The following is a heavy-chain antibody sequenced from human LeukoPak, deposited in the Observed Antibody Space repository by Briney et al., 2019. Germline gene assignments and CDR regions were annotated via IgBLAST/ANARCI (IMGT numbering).Heavy chain of an antibody. V-gene: IGHV1-24*01. D-gene: IGHD5-12*01. CDR1: GYTLTELS. CDR3: ATAGSGYDDYYYYGMDG. J-gene: IGHJ6*02. CDR2: FDPEDGET. Sequence: ASVKVSCKVSGYTLTELSMHWVRQAPGKGLEWMGGFDPEDGETIYAQKFQGRVTMTEDTSTDTAYMELSSLRSEDTAVYYCATAGSGYDDYYYYGMDGWGQGTTVTVSS.